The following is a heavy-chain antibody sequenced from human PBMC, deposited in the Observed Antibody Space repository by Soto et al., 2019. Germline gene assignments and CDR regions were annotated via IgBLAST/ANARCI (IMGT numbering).Heavy chain of an antibody. V-gene: IGHV4-34*01. J-gene: IGHJ6*03. CDR2: INHSGST. Sequence: SETLSLTCAVYGGSFSGYYWSWIRQPPGKGLEWIGEINHSGSTNYNPSLKSRVTISVDTSKNQFSLKLSSVTAADTAVYYCARGAAARGPYYYYYMDVWGKGTTVTVSS. D-gene: IGHD6-13*01. CDR3: ARGAAARGPYYYYYMDV. CDR1: GGSFSGYY.